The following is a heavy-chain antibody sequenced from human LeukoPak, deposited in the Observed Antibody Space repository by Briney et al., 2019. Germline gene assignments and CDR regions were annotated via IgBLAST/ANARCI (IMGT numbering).Heavy chain of an antibody. Sequence: PGRSLRLSCAASGFTVSSNYMSWVRQAPGKGLEWVSVIYSGGSTYYADSVKGRFTISRDNSKNTLYLQMNSLRAEDTAVYYCARAFDCSSTSCYAAGMDYWGQGTLVTVSS. CDR3: ARAFDCSSTSCYAAGMDY. V-gene: IGHV3-66*01. CDR1: GFTVSSNY. D-gene: IGHD2-2*01. J-gene: IGHJ4*02. CDR2: IYSGGST.